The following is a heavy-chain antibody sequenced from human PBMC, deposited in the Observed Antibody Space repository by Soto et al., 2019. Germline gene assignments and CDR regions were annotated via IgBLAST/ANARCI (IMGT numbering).Heavy chain of an antibody. CDR2: VYATGTS. CDR3: VRDGSKTLRDCFDP. V-gene: IGHV4-4*07. J-gene: IGHJ5*02. Sequence: ETLSLTCSVSGGSMRKFYWSWIRKTAGKGLEWMGRVYATGTSDYNPSLRSRIAMSVDLSKKTFSLRLRSVTAADTGVYYCVRDGSKTLRDCFDPWGQG. D-gene: IGHD4-17*01. CDR1: GGSMRKFY.